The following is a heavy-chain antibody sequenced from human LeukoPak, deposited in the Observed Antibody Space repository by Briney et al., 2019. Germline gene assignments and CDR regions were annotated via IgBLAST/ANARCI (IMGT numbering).Heavy chain of an antibody. J-gene: IGHJ3*02. CDR1: GGSFSGYY. Sequence: SETLSLTCAVYGGSFSGYYWSRIRQPPGKGLEWIGEINHSGSTNYNPSLKSRVTISVDTSKNQFSLKLSSVTAADTAVYYCASSILVPAAIRAFDIWGQGTMVTVSS. CDR3: ASSILVPAAIRAFDI. CDR2: INHSGST. D-gene: IGHD2-2*02. V-gene: IGHV4-34*01.